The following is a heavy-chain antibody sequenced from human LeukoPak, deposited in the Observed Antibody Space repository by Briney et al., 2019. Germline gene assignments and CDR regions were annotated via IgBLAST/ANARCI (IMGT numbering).Heavy chain of an antibody. CDR2: IKQDGSEK. Sequence: GGSLRLSCAASGFTFSSYWMSWVRQAPGKGLEWVANIKQDGSEKYYVDSVKGRFTISRDNAKNSLYLQMNSLRAEDSAVYYCARDDCSSISCYHNWFDPWGQGTLVTVSS. CDR3: ARDDCSSISCYHNWFDP. J-gene: IGHJ5*02. D-gene: IGHD2-2*01. V-gene: IGHV3-7*01. CDR1: GFTFSSYW.